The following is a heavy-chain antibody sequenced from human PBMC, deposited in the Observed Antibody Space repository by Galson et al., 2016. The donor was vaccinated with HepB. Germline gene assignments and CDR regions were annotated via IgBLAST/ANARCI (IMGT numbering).Heavy chain of an antibody. CDR2: ISYDGSNK. V-gene: IGHV3-30*04. J-gene: IGHJ3*02. Sequence: SLRLSCAASGFTFSNYALHWVRQAPGKGLEWVAVISYDGSNKYYTDSVKGRFTISRDDSKNTLSLQMNSLRAEDTAMYYCAREPDTAMAHDTFDIWGQGTMVTVSS. CDR3: AREPDTAMAHDTFDI. CDR1: GFTFSNYA. D-gene: IGHD5-18*01.